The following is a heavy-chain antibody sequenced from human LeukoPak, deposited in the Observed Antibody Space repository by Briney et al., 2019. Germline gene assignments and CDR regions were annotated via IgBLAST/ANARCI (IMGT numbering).Heavy chain of an antibody. CDR3: ALIVVVATNPYNWFDP. J-gene: IGHJ5*02. CDR1: GYTFTGYY. D-gene: IGHD2-15*01. CDR2: INPNSGGT. V-gene: IGHV1-2*02. Sequence: ASVKVSCKASGYTFTGYYMHWVRQAPGQGLEWMGWINPNSGGTNCAQKFQGRVTMTRDTSISTAYMELSRLRSDDTAVYYCALIVVVATNPYNWFDPWGQGTLVTVSS.